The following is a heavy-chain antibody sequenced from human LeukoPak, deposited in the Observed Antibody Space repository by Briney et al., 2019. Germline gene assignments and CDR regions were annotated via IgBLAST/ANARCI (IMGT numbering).Heavy chain of an antibody. CDR2: ISGSGGST. CDR3: EKSGLGKYYDSRGFFDS. CDR1: AFTSSSYA. V-gene: IGHV3-23*01. D-gene: IGHD3-22*01. Sequence: PGGSLCPSCPASAFTSSSYAMSWVRQAPGKLLEWVSSISGSGGSTYYTDSVKGRFTISRDNSKNTLYLQMNSLRAEDTAVYDCEKSGLGKYYDSRGFFDSWGQGTLVTVSS. J-gene: IGHJ4*02.